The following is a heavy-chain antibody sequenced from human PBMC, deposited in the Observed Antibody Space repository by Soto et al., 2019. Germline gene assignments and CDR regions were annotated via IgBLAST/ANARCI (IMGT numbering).Heavy chain of an antibody. Sequence: VQLVESGGGLVKPGGSLRLSCAASGFTFNTYDMNWVRQAPGKGLEWVSSITTSRAYIYYADSLKGRITISRDNAKNSLFLQMNSLRAEDTAVYYCVRSGTARLLRHSWFDTWGQGTLVTVSS. V-gene: IGHV3-21*01. D-gene: IGHD2-21*01. J-gene: IGHJ5*02. CDR3: VRSGTARLLRHSWFDT. CDR1: GFTFNTYD. CDR2: ITTSRAYI.